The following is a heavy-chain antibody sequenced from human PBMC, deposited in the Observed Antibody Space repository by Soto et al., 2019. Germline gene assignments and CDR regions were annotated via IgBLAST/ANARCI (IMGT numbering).Heavy chain of an antibody. D-gene: IGHD2-15*01. V-gene: IGHV1-18*01. CDR3: ARGFRVAATRWWFDP. CDR1: GYTFTSYD. Sequence: QVQLVQSGAEVKKPGASVKVSCKASGYTFTSYDISWVRQAPGQGLEWMGWISTYNGNTNYAQKLQGRVTMTTDTPPXTAYMELRSLRSDDTAVYYCARGFRVAATRWWFDPWGQGTLVTVSS. CDR2: ISTYNGNT. J-gene: IGHJ5*02.